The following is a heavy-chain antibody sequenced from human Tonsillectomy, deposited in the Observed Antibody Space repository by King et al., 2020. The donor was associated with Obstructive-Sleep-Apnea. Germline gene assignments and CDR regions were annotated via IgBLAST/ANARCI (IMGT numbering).Heavy chain of an antibody. D-gene: IGHD3-16*01. V-gene: IGHV3-49*03. CDR2: IRSTPFGGTT. J-gene: IGHJ4*02. Sequence: VQLVESGGGLVQPGRSLRLSCTASGFTFGDYGLSWFRQAPGKGLEWVAFIRSTPFGGTTEYAASVKGRFTISRDDSKSIAYLQMNSLKTEDTAVYYCDRVMDDYVWGSYYYWGQGTRVTVSS. CDR1: GFTFGDYG. CDR3: DRVMDDYVWGSYYY.